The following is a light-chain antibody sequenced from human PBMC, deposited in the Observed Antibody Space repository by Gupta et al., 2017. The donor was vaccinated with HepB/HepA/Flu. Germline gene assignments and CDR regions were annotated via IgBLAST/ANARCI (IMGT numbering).Light chain of an antibody. J-gene: IGKJ1*01. CDR3: QQIKIPRT. CDR1: ETIDTY. V-gene: IGKV1-39*01. CDR2: NAV. Sequence: DIQLTQSPSSLSASVGDSVTIACRASETIDTYLNWYQQKPGKAPRLLIYNAVTLKSGVPSRFSGDGSGTVFTLTINNVQPEDFAIYYCQQIKIPRTFGQVTKVEI.